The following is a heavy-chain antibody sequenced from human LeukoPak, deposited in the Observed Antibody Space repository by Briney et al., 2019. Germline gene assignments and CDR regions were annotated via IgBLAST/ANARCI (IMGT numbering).Heavy chain of an antibody. V-gene: IGHV3-7*03. CDR2: IKQDGSEK. Sequence: GGSLRLSCAASGFTFSSYWMSWVRQAPGKGLEWVANIKQDGSEKYYVDSVKGRFTISRDNAKNSLYLQMNSLRAEDTAVCYCARAGYYYDSSGYLARALNAFDIWGQGTMVTVSS. CDR1: GFTFSSYW. D-gene: IGHD3-22*01. J-gene: IGHJ3*02. CDR3: ARAGYYYDSSGYLARALNAFDI.